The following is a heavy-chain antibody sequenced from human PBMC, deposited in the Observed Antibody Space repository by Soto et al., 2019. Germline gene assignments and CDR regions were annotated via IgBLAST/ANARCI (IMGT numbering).Heavy chain of an antibody. CDR1: GFSLSTYGVG. CDR3: AHKPAGYGSGNYFGFHFDH. V-gene: IGHV2-5*02. CDR2: IFWDDEK. Sequence: QITLKESGPPLVKPTQTLTLTCTFSGFSLSTYGVGVGWIRQPPGKTLEWVALIFWDDEKRFRPSLKSRLTITRDTSKNQVVLTMTNVDPEDTATYFCAHKPAGYGSGNYFGFHFDHWGQGTLVTVSS. J-gene: IGHJ4*02. D-gene: IGHD3-10*01.